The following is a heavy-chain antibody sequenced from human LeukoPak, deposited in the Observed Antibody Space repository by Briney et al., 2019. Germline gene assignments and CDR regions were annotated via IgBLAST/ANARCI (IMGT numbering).Heavy chain of an antibody. CDR1: GFTFGDFS. J-gene: IGHJ4*02. V-gene: IGHV3-49*03. CDR3: TTDLLAAVGLVSFFDF. CDR2: IRSKVYGGAT. D-gene: IGHD6-13*01. Sequence: GSLRLSCSSSGFTFGDFSMSWFRQAPGKGPEWVGFIRSKVYGGATEYAASVKGRFIISRDDSKSIAYLQMNSLKIEDTAVYYCTTDLLAAVGLVSFFDFWGQGALVTVSS.